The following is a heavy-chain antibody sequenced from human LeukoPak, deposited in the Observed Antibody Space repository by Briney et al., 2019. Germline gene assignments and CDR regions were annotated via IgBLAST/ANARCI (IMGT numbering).Heavy chain of an antibody. D-gene: IGHD4-17*01. J-gene: IGHJ4*02. V-gene: IGHV3-23*01. CDR1: GFTFSNYA. CDR2: IRGDGATK. CDR3: AKAMNDYGDYAFDY. Sequence: GGSLRLSCAASGFTFSNYAMSWVRQAPGKGLEWVSAIRGDGATKFYADSVKGRFTISRDNSKNTLYLQMNSLRAEDTAVYYCAKAMNDYGDYAFDYWGQGTLVTVSS.